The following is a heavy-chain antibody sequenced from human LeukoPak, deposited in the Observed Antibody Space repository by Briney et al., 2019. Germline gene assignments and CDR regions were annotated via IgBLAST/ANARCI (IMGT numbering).Heavy chain of an antibody. CDR3: ARGYSGYDLRDPSNYYYYYYMDV. J-gene: IGHJ6*03. CDR1: GGSFSGYY. D-gene: IGHD5-12*01. Sequence: SETLSLTCAVYGGSFSGYYWIWIRQPPGKGLEWIGEINHSGSTNYNPSLKRRVTISVDTSKNQFSLKLSSVTAADTAVYYCARGYSGYDLRDPSNYYYYYYMDVWGKGTTVTISS. V-gene: IGHV4-34*01. CDR2: INHSGST.